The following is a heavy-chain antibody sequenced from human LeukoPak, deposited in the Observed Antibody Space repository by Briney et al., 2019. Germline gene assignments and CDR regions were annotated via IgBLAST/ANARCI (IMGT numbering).Heavy chain of an antibody. CDR2: IRYDGSNK. V-gene: IGHV3-30*02. J-gene: IGHJ3*02. CDR3: AKGYYYDSSGYTLGAFDI. D-gene: IGHD3-22*01. Sequence: QSGGSLRLSCAASGFTFSSYGMHWVRQAPGKGLEWVAFIRYDGSNKYYADSVKGRFTISRDNSKNTLYLQMNSLRAEDTAVYYCAKGYYYDSSGYTLGAFDIWGQGTMVTVSS. CDR1: GFTFSSYG.